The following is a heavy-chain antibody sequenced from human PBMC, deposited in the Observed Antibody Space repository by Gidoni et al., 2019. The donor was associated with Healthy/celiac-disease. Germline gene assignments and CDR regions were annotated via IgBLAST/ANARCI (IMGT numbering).Heavy chain of an antibody. D-gene: IGHD5-12*01. V-gene: IGHV4-61*02. CDR2: LYTSGST. J-gene: IGHJ4*02. Sequence: VSGGSISSGSYYWSWIRQPAGKGLEWIGRLYTSGSTNYNPSLKSRVTISVDTSKNQFSLKLSSVTAADTAVYYCARDEPGYSGYVGDYWGQGTLVTVSS. CDR3: ARDEPGYSGYVGDY. CDR1: GGSISSGSYY.